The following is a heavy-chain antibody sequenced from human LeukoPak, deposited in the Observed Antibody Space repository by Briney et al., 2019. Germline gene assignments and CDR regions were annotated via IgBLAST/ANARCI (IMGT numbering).Heavy chain of an antibody. CDR3: ARGGYSGYDALFDY. CDR2: IYSGGST. Sequence: GGSLRLSCAASGFTVSSNYMSWVRQAPGKGLEWVSVIYSGGSTYYADSVKGRFTISRDNSKNTLYLQMNSPRAEDTAVYYCARGGYSGYDALFDYWGQGTLVTVSS. CDR1: GFTVSSNY. D-gene: IGHD5-12*01. V-gene: IGHV3-53*01. J-gene: IGHJ4*02.